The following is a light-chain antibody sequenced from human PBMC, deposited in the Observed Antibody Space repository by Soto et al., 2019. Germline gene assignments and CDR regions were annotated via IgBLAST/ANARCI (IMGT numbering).Light chain of an antibody. CDR2: VAA. CDR1: QSVSSN. Sequence: EIVMTQSPATLSVSPGERATLSCRASQSVSSNLASYQQKPAPAPRLLIYVAATRATAIPARFSGSGAGTEFTLTISSLQPEDFAVYYCQQYNYWPRPFTFGHGTKVDIK. V-gene: IGKV3D-15*01. J-gene: IGKJ3*01. CDR3: QQYNYWPRPFT.